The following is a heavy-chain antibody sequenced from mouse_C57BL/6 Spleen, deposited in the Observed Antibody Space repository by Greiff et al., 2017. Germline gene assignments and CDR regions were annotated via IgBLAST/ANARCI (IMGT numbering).Heavy chain of an antibody. V-gene: IGHV1-64*01. CDR2: INPGSGGT. CDR3: AREGLWSYAMDY. J-gene: IGHJ4*01. CDR1: GYTFTSYW. D-gene: IGHD1-1*02. Sequence: QVQLKQPGAELVKPGASVKLSCKASGYTFTSYWMHWVKQRPGQGLEWIGMINPGSGGTNYNEKFKGKATLTADKSSSTAYMQLSSLTSEASAVYFCAREGLWSYAMDYWGQGTSVTVSS.